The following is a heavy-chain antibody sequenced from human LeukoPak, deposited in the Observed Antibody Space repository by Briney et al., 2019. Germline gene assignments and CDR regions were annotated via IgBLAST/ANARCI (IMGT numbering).Heavy chain of an antibody. Sequence: SETLSLTCAVYGGSFSGYYWSWIRQPPGKGLEWIGEINHSGSTNYNPSLKSRFTISVDTSKNQFSLKLSSVTAADTAVYYCARLPIKQAGYWGQGTLVTVTS. J-gene: IGHJ4*02. D-gene: IGHD6-19*01. V-gene: IGHV4-34*01. CDR2: INHSGST. CDR3: ARLPIKQAGY. CDR1: GGSFSGYY.